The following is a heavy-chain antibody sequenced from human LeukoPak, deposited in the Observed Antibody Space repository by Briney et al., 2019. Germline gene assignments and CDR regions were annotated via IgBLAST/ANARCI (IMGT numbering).Heavy chain of an antibody. D-gene: IGHD3-22*01. V-gene: IGHV3-30*04. CDR3: AREDVVTMIANAFDI. CDR2: ISYDGSNK. Sequence: PGGSLRLSCEASGFTFDDYAMHWVRQTPGKGLEWVAVISYDGSNKYYADSVKGRFTISRDNSKNTLYLQMSSLRAEDTAVYYCAREDVVTMIANAFDIWGQGTMVTVSS. J-gene: IGHJ3*02. CDR1: GFTFDDYA.